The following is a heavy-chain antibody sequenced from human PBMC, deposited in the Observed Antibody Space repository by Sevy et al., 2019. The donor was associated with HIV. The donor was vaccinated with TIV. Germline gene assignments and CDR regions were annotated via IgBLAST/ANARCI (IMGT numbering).Heavy chain of an antibody. J-gene: IGHJ5*02. CDR3: ARARQDFFDP. CDR2: IYHSGST. Sequence: SETLSLTCAVSAGSISSGGYSWSWIRQPPGKGLEWIGYIYHSGSTYYNPSLKSRVTISVDRSKNQFSLKLSSVTAADTAVYYCARARQDFFDPWGQGTLVTVSS. CDR1: AGSISSGGYS. V-gene: IGHV4-30-2*01.